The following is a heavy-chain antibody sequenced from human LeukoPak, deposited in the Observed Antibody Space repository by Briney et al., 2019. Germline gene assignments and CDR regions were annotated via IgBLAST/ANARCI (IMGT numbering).Heavy chain of an antibody. V-gene: IGHV1-2*02. Sequence: ASVTVSCKASGYKFTAYFMHWVRQAPGQGLEWIGWINPNSGDTDCAQKFQGRVTLTRDASIATAYMELTRLRSDDTGVYYCATPTERLLPDYWGQGTLVTVSS. CDR2: INPNSGDT. D-gene: IGHD2-15*01. CDR3: ATPTERLLPDY. CDR1: GYKFTAYF. J-gene: IGHJ4*02.